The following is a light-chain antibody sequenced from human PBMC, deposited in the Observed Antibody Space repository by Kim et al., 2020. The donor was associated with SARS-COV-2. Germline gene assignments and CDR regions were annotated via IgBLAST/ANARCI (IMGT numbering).Light chain of an antibody. CDR1: SSNIGSNT. CDR2: SNN. J-gene: IGLJ1*01. Sequence: QSVLTQPPSASGTPGQRVTISCSGSSSNIGSNTVNWYQQLPGTAPKPLIYSNNQRPSGVPYRFSGSKSGTSASLAISGLQSEDEADYYCAAWDDSLNGPVFGTGTKVTVL. V-gene: IGLV1-44*01. CDR3: AAWDDSLNGPV.